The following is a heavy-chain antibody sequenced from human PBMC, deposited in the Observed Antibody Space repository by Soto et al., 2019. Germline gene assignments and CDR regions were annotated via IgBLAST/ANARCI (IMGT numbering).Heavy chain of an antibody. D-gene: IGHD3-10*01. Sequence: TGGSLRLSCAASGFTFSSYAMTWVRQTPGKGLEWVSGIRGSGDSTFYADSVKGRFTISRDNSKNTLYLQMNSLRAEDTAVYYCAKFGGSGSYYNDFYMDVWGKGTTVTVSS. CDR1: GFTFSSYA. J-gene: IGHJ6*03. V-gene: IGHV3-23*01. CDR3: AKFGGSGSYYNDFYMDV. CDR2: IRGSGDST.